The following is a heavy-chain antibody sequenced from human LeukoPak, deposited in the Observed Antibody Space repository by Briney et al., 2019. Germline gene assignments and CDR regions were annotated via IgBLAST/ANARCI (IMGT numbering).Heavy chain of an antibody. J-gene: IGHJ5*01. Sequence: GESLKISCKGSGYSFPRHSIAWVRQMPGKGLEWMGIIFSGDSDTRYSPYFQGQVTISADVSISTAYLQWSSLKASDTAIYYCARRDYTGSYWLDSWGQGTLVTVSS. V-gene: IGHV5-51*01. D-gene: IGHD3-10*01. CDR3: ARRDYTGSYWLDS. CDR2: IFSGDSDT. CDR1: GYSFPRHS.